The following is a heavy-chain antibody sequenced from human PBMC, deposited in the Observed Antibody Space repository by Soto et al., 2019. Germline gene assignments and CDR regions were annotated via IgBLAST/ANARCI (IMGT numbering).Heavy chain of an antibody. J-gene: IGHJ6*02. V-gene: IGHV4-34*01. CDR2: INHSGST. D-gene: IGHD6-13*01. CDR1: GGSFSGYY. Sequence: TSETLSLTCAVYGGSFSGYYWSWIRQPPGKGLEWIGEINHSGSTNYNPSLKSRVTISVDTSKNQFSLKLSSVTAADTAVYYCARTRYSSSWYYYYGMDVWGQGTTVTVSS. CDR3: ARTRYSSSWYYYYGMDV.